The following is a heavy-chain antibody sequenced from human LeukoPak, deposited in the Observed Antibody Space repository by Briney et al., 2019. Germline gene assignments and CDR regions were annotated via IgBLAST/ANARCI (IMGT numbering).Heavy chain of an antibody. D-gene: IGHD2-15*01. V-gene: IGHV1-2*02. Sequence: ASVKVSCKASGYTFTGYYIHWVRQAPGQGLEWMGWINPNSGGTNYAQKFQGRVTMTRDTSISTAYMELSRLRSDDTAVYYCARVPRSMTREEDNFDYWGQGTLVTVSS. CDR1: GYTFTGYY. CDR3: ARVPRSMTREEDNFDY. J-gene: IGHJ4*02. CDR2: INPNSGGT.